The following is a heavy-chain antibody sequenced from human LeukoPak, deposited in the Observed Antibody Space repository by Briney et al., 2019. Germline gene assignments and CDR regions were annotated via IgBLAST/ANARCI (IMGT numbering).Heavy chain of an antibody. CDR1: GGSISSYY. V-gene: IGHV4-59*01. CDR3: ARQAAGGCSSGWYEVGIDY. D-gene: IGHD6-19*01. J-gene: IGHJ4*02. Sequence: PSETLSLTCTVSGGSISSYYWSWIRQPPGKGLEWIGYINYSGSTKYYPSLKSRVTISVDTSKNQFSLQLTSVTAADTAVYYCARQAAGGCSSGWYEVGIDYWGQGTLVTVSS. CDR2: INYSGST.